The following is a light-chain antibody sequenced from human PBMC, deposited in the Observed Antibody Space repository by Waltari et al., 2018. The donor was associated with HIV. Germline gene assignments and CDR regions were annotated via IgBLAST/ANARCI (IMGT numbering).Light chain of an antibody. V-gene: IGLV1-40*01. CDR3: QSYDSSLRGV. CDR2: DNS. J-gene: IGLJ3*02. CDR1: GSNIGAGYD. Sequence: QSVLTQPPSVSGAPGQRVTISCSGSGSNIGAGYDVHWYQQLPGSAPKLLIYDNSKRPPGVHDRFSGSKSGTSASLAITGLQAEDEADYYCQSYDSSLRGVFGGGTKLTVL.